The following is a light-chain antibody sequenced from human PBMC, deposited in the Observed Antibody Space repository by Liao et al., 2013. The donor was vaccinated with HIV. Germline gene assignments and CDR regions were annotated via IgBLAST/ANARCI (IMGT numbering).Light chain of an antibody. J-gene: IGLJ1*01. Sequence: SYVLAQPPSVSEAPGETARITCGGGQIGSKTVHWYQQKPGQAPVLVIYYDNNRPSGIPERFSGSNSGNTATLTISRVEAGDEADYYCQVWDTSSDYVFGPGTKLTVL. CDR2: YDN. CDR1: QIGSKT. V-gene: IGLV3-21*04. CDR3: QVWDTSSDYV.